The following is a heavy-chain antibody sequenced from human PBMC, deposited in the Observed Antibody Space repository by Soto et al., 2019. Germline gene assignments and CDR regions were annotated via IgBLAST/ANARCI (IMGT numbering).Heavy chain of an antibody. CDR3: ARCSLVDVPAPGFDP. CDR1: GGSISSGGYY. J-gene: IGHJ5*02. D-gene: IGHD2-2*01. Sequence: SETLSLTCTVSGGSISSGGYYWSWIRQHPGKGLEWIGYIYYSGTTYYNPSLKSRVTISVDTSKNQFSLKLSSVSAADTALYYCARCSLVDVPAPGFDPWGRGTLVTVS. V-gene: IGHV4-31*03. CDR2: IYYSGTT.